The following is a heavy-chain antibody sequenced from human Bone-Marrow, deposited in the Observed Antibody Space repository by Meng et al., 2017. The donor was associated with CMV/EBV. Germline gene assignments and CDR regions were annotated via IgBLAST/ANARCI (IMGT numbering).Heavy chain of an antibody. CDR2: INRDGSRK. J-gene: IGHJ3*02. CDR1: EFTFSDYW. Sequence: GESLKISCAASEFTFSDYWMTWVRQAPGKGLEWVANINRDGSRKYYLDSAEGRFTISRDNAKNSLYLQMNSLRAEDTAVYYCARDTVRDCGGDCPSAFDIWGQGTMVTVSS. D-gene: IGHD2-21*01. V-gene: IGHV3-7*01. CDR3: ARDTVRDCGGDCPSAFDI.